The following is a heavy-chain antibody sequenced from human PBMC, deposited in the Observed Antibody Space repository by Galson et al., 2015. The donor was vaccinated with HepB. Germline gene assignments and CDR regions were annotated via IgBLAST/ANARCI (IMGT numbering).Heavy chain of an antibody. CDR2: VSSNTIYT. CDR3: ARVADSHYGDHTHFDS. V-gene: IGHV3-11*06. J-gene: IGHJ4*02. D-gene: IGHD4-17*01. Sequence: SLRLSCAASGFTFSDYYMSWIRQAPGKGLEWLAYVSSNTIYTNYADSVKGRFTVSRDNVKNSISLQVNRLSVEDTAMYYCARVADSHYGDHTHFDSWGQGALVTVSS. CDR1: GFTFSDYY.